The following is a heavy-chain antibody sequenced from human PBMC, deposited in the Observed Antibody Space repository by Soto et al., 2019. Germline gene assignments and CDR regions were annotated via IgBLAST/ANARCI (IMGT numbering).Heavy chain of an antibody. CDR3: ARGRVEMATHWQFDY. CDR1: GGTFSSYA. CDR2: IIPLFGTA. D-gene: IGHD5-12*01. Sequence: QVQLVQSGAEVKKPGSSVKVSCKASGGTFSSYAISWVRQAPGQGLEWMGGIIPLFGTANYAQKFQGRVTITADKSTSTAYMGLSSLRSGDRAVYYCARGRVEMATHWQFDYWGQGTLVTVSS. V-gene: IGHV1-69*06. J-gene: IGHJ4*02.